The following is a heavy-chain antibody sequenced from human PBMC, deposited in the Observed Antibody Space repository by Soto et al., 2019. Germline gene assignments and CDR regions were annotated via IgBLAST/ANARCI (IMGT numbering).Heavy chain of an antibody. J-gene: IGHJ5*01. Sequence: GGSLRLSCAASGFKFSSYAMSWVRQAPGKGLEWVSLISATGGGTYYADSAKGRFTISRDNSDNTLYLQVHSLRAEDTAVYYCAKDRRAGGNSAFYFDFWGQGAQVTVSS. CDR3: AKDRRAGGNSAFYFDF. CDR2: ISATGGGT. V-gene: IGHV3-23*01. D-gene: IGHD3-16*01. CDR1: GFKFSSYA.